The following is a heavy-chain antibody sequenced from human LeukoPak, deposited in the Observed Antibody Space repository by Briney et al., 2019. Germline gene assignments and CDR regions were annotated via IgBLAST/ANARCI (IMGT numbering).Heavy chain of an antibody. J-gene: IGHJ4*02. V-gene: IGHV3-23*01. CDR3: ARDYHDSNGYYSNAFDY. D-gene: IGHD3-22*01. Sequence: GGSLRLPCEASGFTFISCALSWVRQAPGKGLEWVSAISGGGGITWYADSVKGRFTISRDNAENIMYLQMNSLRVGDTAVYYCARDYHDSNGYYSNAFDYWGQGSLLAVSS. CDR2: ISGGGGIT. CDR1: GFTFISCA.